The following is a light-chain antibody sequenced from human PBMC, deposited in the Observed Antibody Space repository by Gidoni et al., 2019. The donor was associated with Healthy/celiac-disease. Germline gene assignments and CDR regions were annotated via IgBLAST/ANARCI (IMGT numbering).Light chain of an antibody. CDR3: QSYDSSLSVLV. Sequence: VTISCTGSSSNIGAGYDVHWYQQLPGTAPKLLIYGNSNRPSGVPDRFSGSKSGTSASLAITGLQAEDEADYYCQSYDSSLSVLVFGGGTKLTVL. V-gene: IGLV1-40*01. J-gene: IGLJ2*01. CDR2: GNS. CDR1: SSNIGAGYD.